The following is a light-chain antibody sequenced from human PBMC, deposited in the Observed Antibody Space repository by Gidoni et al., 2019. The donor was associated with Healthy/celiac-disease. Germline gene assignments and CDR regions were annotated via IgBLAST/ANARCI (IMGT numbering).Light chain of an antibody. CDR1: SANIGAGYD. Sequence: SVLPQPPSVSGAPGKRVTISCTGSSANIGAGYDVHWYQQLPGTAPKLLIYVNSNRPSGIPDRFSGSKSGTSASLAITGLQAEDEADYYCQSYDSSLSGFVVFGGGTKLTVL. CDR3: QSYDSSLSGFVV. J-gene: IGLJ2*01. V-gene: IGLV1-40*01. CDR2: VNS.